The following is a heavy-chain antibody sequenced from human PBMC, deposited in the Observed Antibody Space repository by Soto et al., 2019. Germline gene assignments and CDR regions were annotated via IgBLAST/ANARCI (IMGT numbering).Heavy chain of an antibody. CDR1: GGSISSGGYY. V-gene: IGHV4-31*03. Sequence: SETLSLTCTVSGGSISSGGYYWSWIRQHPGKGLEWIGYIYYSGSTYYNPSLKSRVTISVDTSKNQFSLKLSSVTAADTAVYYCARYQLYAHIDYWGQGTLVTVSS. J-gene: IGHJ4*02. D-gene: IGHD3-16*01. CDR2: IYYSGST. CDR3: ARYQLYAHIDY.